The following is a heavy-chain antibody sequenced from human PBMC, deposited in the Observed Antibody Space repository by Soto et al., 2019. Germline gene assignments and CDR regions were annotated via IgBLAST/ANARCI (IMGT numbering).Heavy chain of an antibody. J-gene: IGHJ6*02. CDR3: ARDKSTTRFYYFALAV. Sequence: QVQLQESGPGLVKPSETLSLTCSVSGVALRSYFWTWIRQPPGKGLEWIGYIDYCGSTTYSHSLKSRASLSVDTSKNQFSLTLRSVTGADTAINYCARDKSTTRFYYFALAVWGQGTTVTVSS. D-gene: IGHD3-9*01. V-gene: IGHV4-59*12. CDR1: GVALRSYF. CDR2: IDYCGST.